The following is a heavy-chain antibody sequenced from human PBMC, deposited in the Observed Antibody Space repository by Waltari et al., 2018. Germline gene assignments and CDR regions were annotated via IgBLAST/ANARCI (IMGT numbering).Heavy chain of an antibody. CDR3: ARDRGRGLYLDS. CDR1: GDSMSSMDC. V-gene: IGHV4-4*02. J-gene: IGHJ4*02. D-gene: IGHD2-15*01. Sequence: QLQESGPGLVEPSGTLSFTCDVSGDSMSSMDCWSWVRQPPGQGLEWIGQVHRSGRPNYNPSLASRVSMSLDPSKNQFTLKVISATVADTAVYYCARDRGRGLYLDSWGPGTLVTVSP. CDR2: VHRSGRP.